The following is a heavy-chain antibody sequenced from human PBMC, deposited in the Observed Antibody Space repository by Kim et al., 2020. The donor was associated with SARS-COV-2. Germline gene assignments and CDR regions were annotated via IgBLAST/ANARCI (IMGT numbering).Heavy chain of an antibody. Sequence: GGSLRLSCAASGFTFSSYDMHWVRQATGKGLEWVSAIGTAGDPYYPGSVKGRFTISRENAKNSLYLQMNSLRAGDTAVYYCARGLGYCSSTSCYFYGMDVWGQGTTVTVSS. CDR2: IGTAGDP. D-gene: IGHD2-2*01. V-gene: IGHV3-13*05. CDR1: GFTFSSYD. J-gene: IGHJ6*02. CDR3: ARGLGYCSSTSCYFYGMDV.